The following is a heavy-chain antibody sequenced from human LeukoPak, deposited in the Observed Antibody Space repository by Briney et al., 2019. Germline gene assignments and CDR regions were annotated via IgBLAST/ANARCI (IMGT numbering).Heavy chain of an antibody. CDR3: ARGPYY. J-gene: IGHJ4*02. CDR1: GGSFSGYY. Sequence: SXTLSLTCAVYGGSFSGYYWSWIRQPPGKGLEWIGEINHSGSTNYNPSLKSRVTISVDTSKNQFSLKLSSVTAADTAVYYCARGPYYWGQGTLVTVSS. V-gene: IGHV4-34*01. CDR2: INHSGST.